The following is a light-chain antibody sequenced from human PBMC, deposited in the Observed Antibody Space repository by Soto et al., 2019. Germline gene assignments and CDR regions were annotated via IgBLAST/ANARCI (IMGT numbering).Light chain of an antibody. Sequence: EIVWRQSPATLSWSPGERATLSCRASHSVSTYLAWDRQNHDQDPRLLIYDASNRATGIPARFSGSGSGTDLTITISSLEPEDGGVDYGHQRSNWPLTFVGGTKVDIK. J-gene: IGKJ4*01. CDR3: HQRSNWPLT. V-gene: IGKV3-11*01. CDR1: HSVSTY. CDR2: DAS.